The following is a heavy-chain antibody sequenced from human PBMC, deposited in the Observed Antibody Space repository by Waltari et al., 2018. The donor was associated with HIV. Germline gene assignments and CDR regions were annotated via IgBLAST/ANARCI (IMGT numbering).Heavy chain of an antibody. V-gene: IGHV1-69*12. CDR2: IIPKVGTP. CDR3: TRGRYNWHDVGYYYNYDMDV. J-gene: IGHJ6*02. CDR1: GGTFSSYA. Sequence: QVQLVQSGAEVKRPGSSVKVSCKASGGTFSSYAIRWVRQAPGQGLEWMGGIIPKVGTPKYAQKFQGRVTITADESTITAYMDLSSLISEDTAVYYCTRGRYNWHDVGYYYNYDMDVWGQGTTVTVSS. D-gene: IGHD1-20*01.